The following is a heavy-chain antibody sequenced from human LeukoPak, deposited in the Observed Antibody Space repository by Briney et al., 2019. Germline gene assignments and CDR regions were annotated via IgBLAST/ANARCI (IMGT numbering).Heavy chain of an antibody. CDR1: GGSISSHY. V-gene: IGHV4-59*11. CDR3: ARVSGQQLVLAFDI. D-gene: IGHD6-13*01. CDR2: IYYSGST. Sequence: SETLSLTCTVSGGSISSHYWSWIRQPPGKGLGWIGYIYYSGSTNYNPSLKSRVTISVDTSKNQFSLKLSSVTAADTAVYYCARVSGQQLVLAFDIWGQGTMVTVSS. J-gene: IGHJ3*02.